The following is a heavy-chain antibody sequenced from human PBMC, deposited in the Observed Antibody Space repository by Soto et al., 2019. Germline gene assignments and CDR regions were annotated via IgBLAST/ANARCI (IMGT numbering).Heavy chain of an antibody. J-gene: IGHJ5*02. V-gene: IGHV1-18*01. CDR3: ARVVGALGHWFDP. CDR2: ISAHNYNT. D-gene: IGHD1-26*01. CDR1: GYTFTSYG. Sequence: QVQLVQSGAEVKKPGASVKVSCKASGYTFTSYGLSWVRQAPGQGLEWMGRISAHNYNTNYAQKLQGRVTMTTDTSTSTAYMELRSLRSEGTAVYYWARVVGALGHWFDPWGQGTLVTVSS.